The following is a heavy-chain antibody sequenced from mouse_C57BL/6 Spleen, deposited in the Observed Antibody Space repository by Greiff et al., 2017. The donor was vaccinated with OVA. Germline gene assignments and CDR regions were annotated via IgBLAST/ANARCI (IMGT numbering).Heavy chain of an antibody. J-gene: IGHJ4*01. CDR1: GYTFTSYW. Sequence: QVQLQQPGTELVKPGASVKLSCKASGYTFTSYWMHWVKQRPGQGLEWIGNINPSNGGTNYNEKFKSKATLTVDKSSSTAYMQLSSLTSEDSAVYDCARAYSNYQNYYAMDYWGQGTSVTVSS. CDR2: INPSNGGT. D-gene: IGHD2-5*01. V-gene: IGHV1-53*01. CDR3: ARAYSNYQNYYAMDY.